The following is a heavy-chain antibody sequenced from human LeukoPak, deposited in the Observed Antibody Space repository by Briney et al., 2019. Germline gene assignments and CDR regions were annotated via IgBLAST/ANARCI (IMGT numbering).Heavy chain of an antibody. CDR2: ISWNSGSI. CDR3: AGNRAGWFDP. Sequence: GRSLRLSCAASGFTFDDYAMHWVRQAPGKGLEWVSGISWNSGSIGYADSVKGRFTISRDNAKNSLYLQMNSLRAEDTAVYYCAGNRAGWFDPWGQGTLVTVSS. J-gene: IGHJ5*02. CDR1: GFTFDDYA. V-gene: IGHV3-9*01. D-gene: IGHD2/OR15-2a*01.